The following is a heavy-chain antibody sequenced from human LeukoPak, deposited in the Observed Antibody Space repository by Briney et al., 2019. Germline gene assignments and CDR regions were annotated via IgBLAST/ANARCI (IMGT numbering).Heavy chain of an antibody. CDR1: GFTFSNFA. J-gene: IGHJ6*03. D-gene: IGHD2-2*01. CDR3: AKVAGSITYMDV. Sequence: SLRLSCAASGFTFSNFAMHWVRQAPGKGLEWVSGISWNGGSIGYADSVKGRFTISRDNAKNSLYLQMNSLRAEDTALYYCAKVAGSITYMDVWGKGTTVTVSS. CDR2: ISWNGGSI. V-gene: IGHV3-9*01.